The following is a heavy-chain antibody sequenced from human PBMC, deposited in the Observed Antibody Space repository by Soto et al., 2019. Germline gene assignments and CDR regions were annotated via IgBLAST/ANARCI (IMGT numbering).Heavy chain of an antibody. Sequence: GGSLRLSCAASGFTFSSYAMSWVRQAPGKGLEWVSAISGSGGSTYYADSVKGRFTISRDNSKNTLYLQMNSLRAEDTAVYYCATRMGGYCTNGVCSIPDYYYYYGMDVWGQGSTVTVSS. CDR3: ATRMGGYCTNGVCSIPDYYYYYGMDV. J-gene: IGHJ6*02. D-gene: IGHD2-8*01. CDR2: ISGSGGST. V-gene: IGHV3-23*01. CDR1: GFTFSSYA.